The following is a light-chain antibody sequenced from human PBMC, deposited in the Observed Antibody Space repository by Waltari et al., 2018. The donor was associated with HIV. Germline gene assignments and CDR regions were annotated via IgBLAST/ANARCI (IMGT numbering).Light chain of an antibody. J-gene: IGLJ2*01. CDR3: QVWDRFSDQAV. Sequence: SYVLTQPPSVSVAPGKTASIICEGNNIGGKSVHWYQQKPGQAPVLVIYDDSDRSSVIPGRFPGSNSGNTATLTISRVEAGDEADYHCQVWDRFSDQAVFGGGTKLTVL. CDR1: NIGGKS. V-gene: IGLV3-21*04. CDR2: DDS.